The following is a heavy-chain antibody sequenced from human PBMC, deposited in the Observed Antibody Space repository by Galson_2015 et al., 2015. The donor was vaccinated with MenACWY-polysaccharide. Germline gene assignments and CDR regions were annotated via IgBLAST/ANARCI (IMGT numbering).Heavy chain of an antibody. V-gene: IGHV4-34*01. CDR1: GGSFSGYY. Sequence: SETLSLTCAVYGGSFSGYYWSWIRQPPGKGLEWIGEINHSGSTNYNSSLKSRVTISVDTSKNQFSLKLSSMTAADTAVYYCASKPGYCSGGSCYISDYWGQGTLVTVSS. D-gene: IGHD2-15*01. J-gene: IGHJ4*02. CDR2: INHSGST. CDR3: ASKPGYCSGGSCYISDY.